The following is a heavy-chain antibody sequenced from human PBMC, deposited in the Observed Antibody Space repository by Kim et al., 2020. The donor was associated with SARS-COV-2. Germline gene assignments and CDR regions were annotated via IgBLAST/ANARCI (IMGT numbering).Heavy chain of an antibody. CDR2: SAT. CDR3: ATGNNWSFDY. J-gene: IGHJ4*02. Sequence: SATVDADSVKGRSTVSRNNAKNTLYLQLSTLRAEDTAVYYCATGNNWSFDYWGPGTLVTVSS. D-gene: IGHD1-1*01. V-gene: IGHV3-74*01.